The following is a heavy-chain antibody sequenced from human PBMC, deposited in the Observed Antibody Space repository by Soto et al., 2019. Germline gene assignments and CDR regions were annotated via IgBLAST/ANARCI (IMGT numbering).Heavy chain of an antibody. CDR2: ISSSGSTI. D-gene: IGHD3-22*01. Sequence: VQLAESGGGLVQPGGSLRLPCASSGLTFSDYYMSWIRQAPGKGLEWVSYISSSGSTIYYADSVKGRFTISRDNAKNSLYLQMNSLRAEDTAVYYCAREYYYDSSGYYGYWGQGTLVTVSS. V-gene: IGHV3-11*01. CDR3: AREYYYDSSGYYGY. J-gene: IGHJ4*02. CDR1: GLTFSDYY.